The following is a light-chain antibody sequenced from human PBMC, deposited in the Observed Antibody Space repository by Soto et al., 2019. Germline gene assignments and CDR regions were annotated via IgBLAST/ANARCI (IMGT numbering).Light chain of an antibody. CDR1: QSISSW. Sequence: DIQMTQSPSTLSAPVGDRVTITCRASQSISSWLAWYQQKPGKAPKLLIYDASSLESGVPSRFSGSGSGTEFTLTISSLQPDDFATYYYQQYNSYSRTFGQGTKVDIK. J-gene: IGKJ2*01. V-gene: IGKV1-5*01. CDR3: QQYNSYSRT. CDR2: DAS.